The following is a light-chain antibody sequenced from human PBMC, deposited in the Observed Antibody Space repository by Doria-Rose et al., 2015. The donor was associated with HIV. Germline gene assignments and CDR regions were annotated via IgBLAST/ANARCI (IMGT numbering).Light chain of an antibody. J-gene: IGKJ1*01. CDR2: DGS. V-gene: IGKV3-20*01. CDR3: HQYGTSWT. Sequence: DIVMTQFSGTLSLSPGERATLSCRASQSFSSTYLAWYQQKPGQAPSLLIYDGSTRATGIPDRFSASGSGTDFTLTINRLEPEDFALYYCHQYGTSWTFGQGTKVEI. CDR1: QSFSSTY.